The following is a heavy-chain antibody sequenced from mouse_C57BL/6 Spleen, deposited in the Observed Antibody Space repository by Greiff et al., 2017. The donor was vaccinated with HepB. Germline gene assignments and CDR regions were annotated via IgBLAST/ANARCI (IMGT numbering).Heavy chain of an antibody. V-gene: IGHV1-81*01. CDR3: ASLTTVEGRNY. Sequence: VKLVESGAELARPGASVKLSCKASGYTFTSYGISWVKQRTGQGLEWIGEIYPRSGNTYYNEKFKGKATLTADKSSSTAYMELRSLTSEDSAVYFCASLTTVEGRNYWGQGTTLTVSS. D-gene: IGHD1-1*01. CDR2: IYPRSGNT. J-gene: IGHJ2*01. CDR1: GYTFTSYG.